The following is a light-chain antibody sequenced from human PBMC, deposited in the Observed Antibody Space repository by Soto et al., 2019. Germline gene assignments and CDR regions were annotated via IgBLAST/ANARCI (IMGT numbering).Light chain of an antibody. CDR1: CGDVGAYDY. V-gene: IGLV2-8*01. Sequence: QSALTQPPSASGSPGQSVTISCSGACGDVGAYDYVSWYQQHPGKAPKLLIYEVFRRPSGVPDRFSGSKSGNTASLTVSGLQAEDESDYYCSSYAGNYNLVFGGGTKLTVL. CDR2: EVF. CDR3: SSYAGNYNLV. J-gene: IGLJ3*02.